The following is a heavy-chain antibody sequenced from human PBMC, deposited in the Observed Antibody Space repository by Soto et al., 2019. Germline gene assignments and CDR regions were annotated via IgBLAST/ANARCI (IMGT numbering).Heavy chain of an antibody. D-gene: IGHD3-16*02. Sequence: ASVKVSCKASGYTFTSYGISWVRQAPGQGLEWMGWISAYNGNTNYAQKLQGRVTMTTDTSTSTAYMELRSLRSDDTAVYYCARERSLRLGELSFLPFDYWGQGTLVTVSS. CDR1: GYTFTSYG. V-gene: IGHV1-18*01. J-gene: IGHJ4*02. CDR3: ARERSLRLGELSFLPFDY. CDR2: ISAYNGNT.